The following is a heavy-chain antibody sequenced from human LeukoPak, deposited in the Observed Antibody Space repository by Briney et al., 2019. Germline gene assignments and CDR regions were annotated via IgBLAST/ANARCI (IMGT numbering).Heavy chain of an antibody. J-gene: IGHJ4*02. CDR3: ARLIRGYSGYELMGALDY. V-gene: IGHV1-2*02. Sequence: ASVKVSCKASGYTFTGYYMHWVRQAPGQGLEWMGWINPNSGGTNYAQKFQGRVTMTRDTSISTAYMELSRLRSDDTAVYYCARLIRGYSGYELMGALDYWGQGTLVTVSS. D-gene: IGHD5-12*01. CDR1: GYTFTGYY. CDR2: INPNSGGT.